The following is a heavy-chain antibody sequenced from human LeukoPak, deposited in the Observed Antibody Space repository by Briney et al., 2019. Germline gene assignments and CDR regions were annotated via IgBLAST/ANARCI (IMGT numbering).Heavy chain of an antibody. V-gene: IGHV4-59*01. CDR3: ARASVTIFGVVPFDY. D-gene: IGHD3-3*01. J-gene: IGHJ4*02. CDR1: GGSISSYC. Sequence: SETLSLTCTVSGGSISSYCWSWIRQPPGKGLEWIGYIYYSGSTNYNPSLKSRVTISVDTSKNQFSLKLSSVTAADTAVYYCARASVTIFGVVPFDYWGQGTLVTVSS. CDR2: IYYSGST.